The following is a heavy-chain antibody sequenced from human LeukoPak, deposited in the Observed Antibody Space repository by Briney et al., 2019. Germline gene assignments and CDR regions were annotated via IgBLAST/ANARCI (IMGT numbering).Heavy chain of an antibody. J-gene: IGHJ3*02. CDR3: AKEGALGYCSSTSCEDAFDI. D-gene: IGHD2-2*01. CDR1: GFTFSSYA. V-gene: IGHV3-23*01. CDR2: ISGSGGST. Sequence: GGSLRLSCAASGFTFSSYAMSCVRQAPGKGREWGSAISGSGGSTYYAASVKGRFTISRDNSKNTLYLQMNSLRAEDTAVYYCAKEGALGYCSSTSCEDAFDIWGQGTMVTVSS.